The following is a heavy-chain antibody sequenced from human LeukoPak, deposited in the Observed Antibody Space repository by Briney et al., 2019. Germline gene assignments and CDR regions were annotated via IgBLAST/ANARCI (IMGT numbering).Heavy chain of an antibody. CDR3: AKSGSITMIVVVDN. D-gene: IGHD3-22*01. CDR1: GFTFSNAW. V-gene: IGHV3-15*01. CDR2: IKSKTDGGTT. Sequence: GGSLRLSCAASGFTFSNAWMSWVRQAPGKGLEWVGRIKSKTDGGTTDYAAPVKGRFTISRDNSKNTLYLQMNSLRAEDTAVYYCAKSGSITMIVVVDNWGQGTLVTVSS. J-gene: IGHJ4*02.